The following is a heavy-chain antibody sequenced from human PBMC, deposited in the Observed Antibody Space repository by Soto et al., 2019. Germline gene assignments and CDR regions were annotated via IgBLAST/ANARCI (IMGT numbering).Heavy chain of an antibody. CDR1: GDSVSGNSAA. Sequence: SQTLSLTCAISGDSVSGNSAAWNWIRHSPSRGLEWLGRTYYRSKWYNDSAVSVKSRITVTPDTSKNQFSMHLNSVTPEDTAVYYCAREFTDYESSDSYVDYWGQGALVTVSS. V-gene: IGHV6-1*01. J-gene: IGHJ4*02. D-gene: IGHD3-22*01. CDR2: TYYRSKWYN. CDR3: AREFTDYESSDSYVDY.